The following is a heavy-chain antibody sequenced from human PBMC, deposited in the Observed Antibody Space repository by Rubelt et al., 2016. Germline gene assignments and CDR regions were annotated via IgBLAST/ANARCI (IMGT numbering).Heavy chain of an antibody. V-gene: IGHV3-48*01. CDR2: ISSSSGNI. CDR1: GFTLGGHA. Sequence: QPGGSLSLSCEASGFTLGGHAMNWVRQVPGKGLEWISYISSSSGNIWYADSVKGRFTVSRDNAKNSLYLQMNSLRAEDTAVYYCARGGAAGEAFDIWGQGTMVTVSS. CDR3: ARGGAAGEAFDI. D-gene: IGHD1-14*01. J-gene: IGHJ3*02.